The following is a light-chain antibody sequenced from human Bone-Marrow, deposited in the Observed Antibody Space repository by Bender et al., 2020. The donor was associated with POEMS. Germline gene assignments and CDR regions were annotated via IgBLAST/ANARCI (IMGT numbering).Light chain of an antibody. V-gene: IGLV3-9*01. CDR2: RDV. Sequence: SYELTQPLSVSVALGQTATITCGGDNIEEKNVHWYQKKPGQAPLLVIYRDVKRPSEIPERFSGSNSGNTATLTITGAQVEDEADYYCYSTGDNYRVLFGGGTKLTAL. J-gene: IGLJ2*01. CDR3: YSTGDNYRVL. CDR1: NIEEKN.